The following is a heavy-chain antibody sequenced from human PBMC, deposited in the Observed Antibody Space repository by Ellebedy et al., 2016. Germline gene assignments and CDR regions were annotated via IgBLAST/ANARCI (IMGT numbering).Heavy chain of an antibody. CDR2: MNPNRGNT. CDR3: ARGPSSAGDY. V-gene: IGHV1-8*01. J-gene: IGHJ4*02. Sequence: ASVKVSXXASGYTFTSYDINWVRQATGQGLEWMGWMNPNRGNTGYAQKFQGRVTMTRNTSISTAYMELSSLRSEDTAVYYCARGPSSAGDYWGQGTLVTVSS. D-gene: IGHD6-6*01. CDR1: GYTFTSYD.